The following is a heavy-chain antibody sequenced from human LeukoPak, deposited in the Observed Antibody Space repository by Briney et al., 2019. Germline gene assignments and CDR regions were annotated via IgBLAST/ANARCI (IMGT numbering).Heavy chain of an antibody. V-gene: IGHV4-59*01. CDR1: GGSISSYY. CDR2: IYYSGSP. CDR3: ARDSEYNYGFDF. D-gene: IGHD5-18*01. Sequence: SETLSLTCTVSGGSISSYYWSWVRQAPGKGLGWFVYIYYSGSPNYPPSLQSRLTISLVTSKTQFSLKLHSVTAADTAVYYCARDSEYNYGFDFWGQGTLVTVSS. J-gene: IGHJ4*02.